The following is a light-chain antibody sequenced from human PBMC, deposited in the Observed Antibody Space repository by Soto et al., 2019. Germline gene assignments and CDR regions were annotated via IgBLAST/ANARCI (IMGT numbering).Light chain of an antibody. J-gene: IGLJ1*01. CDR3: SSYTSSSTL. CDR1: SSDVGSYNY. V-gene: IGLV2-14*01. Sequence: QPVLTQPASVSGSPGQSITISCTGTSSDVGSYNYVSWYQQHPGKAPKLMIYAVSDRPSGISSRFSGSKSGNTASLTISGLQTEDEADYYCSSYTSSSTLFGTGTKVTVL. CDR2: AVS.